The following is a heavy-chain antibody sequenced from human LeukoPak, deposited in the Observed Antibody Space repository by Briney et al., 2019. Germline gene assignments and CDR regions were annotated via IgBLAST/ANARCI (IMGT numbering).Heavy chain of an antibody. V-gene: IGHV3-7*03. CDR1: GFTLSSFA. J-gene: IGHJ4*02. CDR3: ATPLDYYGRSGYHQGGD. Sequence: AGGSLRLSSAASGFTLSSFAMSWVGQAPGKGREGVANLKEEGSKINYGDSVKGRYPICRDNAKSSLYPQMNRLRAEDTAVYYCATPLDYYGRSGYHQGGDWGQGTLVTVSS. D-gene: IGHD3-22*01. CDR2: LKEEGSKI.